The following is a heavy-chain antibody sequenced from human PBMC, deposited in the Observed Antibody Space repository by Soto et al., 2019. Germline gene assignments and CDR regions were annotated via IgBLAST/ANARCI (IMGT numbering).Heavy chain of an antibody. V-gene: IGHV3-23*01. J-gene: IGHJ4*02. CDR2: ISGSGGST. CDR3: AKPRPPVRDYGDYLFDY. Sequence: GSLRLSCAASGFTFSSYAMSWVRQATGKGLEWVSAISGSGGSTYYADSVKGRFTISRDNSKNTLYLQMNSLRAEDTAVYYCAKPRPPVRDYGDYLFDYWGQGTLVTSPQ. D-gene: IGHD4-17*01. CDR1: GFTFSSYA.